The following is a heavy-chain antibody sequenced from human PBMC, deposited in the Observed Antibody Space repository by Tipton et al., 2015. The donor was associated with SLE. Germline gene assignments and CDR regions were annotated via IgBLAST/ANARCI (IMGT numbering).Heavy chain of an antibody. CDR1: GFTFSGYG. CDR2: IRYDGSNK. J-gene: IGHJ1*01. Sequence: SLRLSCAASGFTFSGYGMHWVRQAPGKGLEWVAFIRYDGSNKYYADSVKGRFTISRDNSKNTLYLQMNSLRAEDTAVYYCAKTGGKVGATGYFQHWGQGTLVTVSS. CDR3: AKTGGKVGATGYFQH. D-gene: IGHD1-26*01. V-gene: IGHV3-30*02.